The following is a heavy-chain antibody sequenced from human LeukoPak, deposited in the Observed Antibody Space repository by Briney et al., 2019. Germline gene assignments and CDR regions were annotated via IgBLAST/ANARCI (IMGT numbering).Heavy chain of an antibody. Sequence: GGSLRLSCAASGFTFSSYAMSWVRQAPGKGLEWVSAISGSGGSTYYADSVKGRFTFSRDNSKNTLYLQMNRLRAEDTAVYYCAKAPSAHYYYHMDVWGKGTTVTVSS. CDR3: AKAPSAHYYYHMDV. V-gene: IGHV3-23*01. CDR1: GFTFSSYA. J-gene: IGHJ6*03. CDR2: ISGSGGST.